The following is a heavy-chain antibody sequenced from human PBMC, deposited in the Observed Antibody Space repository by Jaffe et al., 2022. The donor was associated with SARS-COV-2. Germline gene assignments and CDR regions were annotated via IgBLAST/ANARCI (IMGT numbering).Heavy chain of an antibody. CDR1: GFTFSSYW. V-gene: IGHV3-7*03. CDR2: IKQDGSQK. CDR3: ARDVTSTGWYGGYSYYGMDV. J-gene: IGHJ6*02. Sequence: EVQLVESGGGLVQPGGSLRLSCAGSGFTFSSYWMSWVRQAPGKGLEWVANIKQDGSQKNYGASVKGRFTISRDNAENSLFLQMNSLRAEDTAVYYCARDVTSTGWYGGYSYYGMDVWGQGTTVTVSS. D-gene: IGHD6-19*01.